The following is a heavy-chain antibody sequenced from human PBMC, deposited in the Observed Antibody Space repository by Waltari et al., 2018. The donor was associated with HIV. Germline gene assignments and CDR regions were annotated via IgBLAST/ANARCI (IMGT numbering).Heavy chain of an antibody. CDR3: ARSPPQYDSSGYYCDY. D-gene: IGHD3-22*01. V-gene: IGHV1-18*01. CDR2: ISAHNGNT. Sequence: QVPLVQSGAEVKKPGASVKVSCTASGYTLTIYGSTCVRQAPGQGLEWMGWISAHNGNTNYAQKFQGRVTMTTDTSTSTAYMELRSLRSDDTAVYYCARSPPQYDSSGYYCDYWGQGTLVTVSS. CDR1: GYTLTIYG. J-gene: IGHJ4*02.